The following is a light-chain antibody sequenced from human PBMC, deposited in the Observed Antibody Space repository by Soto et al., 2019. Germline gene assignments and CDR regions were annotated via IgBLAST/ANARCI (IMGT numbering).Light chain of an antibody. J-gene: IGKJ1*01. V-gene: IGKV3-20*01. CDR3: QQYGRSPWT. CDR1: QSVSSY. CDR2: GAS. Sequence: EIVLTQSPATLSLSPGERATLSCRASQSVSSYLAWYQQKPGQAPRLLIYGASNRAAGIPDRFSGSGSGTDFTLTIRRLEPEDFAVYYCQQYGRSPWTFGQGTKVDIK.